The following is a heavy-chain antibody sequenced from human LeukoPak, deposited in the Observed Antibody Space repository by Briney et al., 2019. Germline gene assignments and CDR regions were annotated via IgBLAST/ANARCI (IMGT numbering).Heavy chain of an antibody. V-gene: IGHV3-30*04. J-gene: IGHJ3*02. CDR3: ARDFITMIVVVDGAFDI. Sequence: PGGSLRLSCAASGFTFSSSAMSWVRQAPGKGLEWVAVISYDGSNKYYADSVKGRFTISRDNSKNTLYLQMNSLRAEDTAVYYCARDFITMIVVVDGAFDIWGQGTMVTVSS. D-gene: IGHD3-22*01. CDR1: GFTFSSSA. CDR2: ISYDGSNK.